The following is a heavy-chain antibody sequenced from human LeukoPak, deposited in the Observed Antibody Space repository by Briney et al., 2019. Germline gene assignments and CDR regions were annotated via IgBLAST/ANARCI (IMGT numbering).Heavy chain of an antibody. CDR3: ARDPFFVVVPAAGTPFDI. CDR1: GGSISSGDYY. V-gene: IGHV4-30-4*01. Sequence: SQTLSLTCTVSGGSISSGDYYWSWIRQPPGTGLEWIGYIYYSGSTYYNPSLKSRVTISVDTSKNQFSLKLSSVTAADTAVYYCARDPFFVVVPAAGTPFDIWGQGTMVTVSS. CDR2: IYYSGST. D-gene: IGHD2-2*01. J-gene: IGHJ3*02.